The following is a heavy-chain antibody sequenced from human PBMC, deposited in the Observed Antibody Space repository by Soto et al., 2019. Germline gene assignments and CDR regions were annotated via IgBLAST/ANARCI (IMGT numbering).Heavy chain of an antibody. Sequence: HGGSMRLSSAASGFRFATYAMTWVRRAQGKGLEWVPAMSATGISTHYTDSVNGRVTISRDNAANTLSLEMSSLTAEYTAVYYCARDKDPSSWTGCDFWG. CDR3: ARDKDPSSWTGCDF. CDR1: GFRFATYA. V-gene: IGHV3-23*01. J-gene: IGHJ6*01. D-gene: IGHD1-1*01. CDR2: MSATGIST.